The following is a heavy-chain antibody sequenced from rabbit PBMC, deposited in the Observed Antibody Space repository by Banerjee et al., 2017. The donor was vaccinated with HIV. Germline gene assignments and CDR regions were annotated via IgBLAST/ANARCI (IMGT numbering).Heavy chain of an antibody. J-gene: IGHJ4*01. CDR1: GFSFSSNYY. D-gene: IGHD6-1*01. CDR3: ARYYTYGYAAYALNL. V-gene: IGHV1S40*01. CDR2: IYAGSSGST. Sequence: QSLEESGGDLVKPGASLTLTCTASGFSFSSNYYMCWVRQAPGKGLEWIACIYAGSSGSTYYANWAKGRFTISKTSSTTVTLQMTSLTAADTATYFCARYYTYGYAAYALNLWGQGTLVTVS.